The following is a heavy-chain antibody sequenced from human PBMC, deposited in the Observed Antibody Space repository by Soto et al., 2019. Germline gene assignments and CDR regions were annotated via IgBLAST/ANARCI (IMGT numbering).Heavy chain of an antibody. J-gene: IGHJ3*02. V-gene: IGHV1-18*01. CDR1: GYTFTSYG. D-gene: IGHD3-10*01. Sequence: ASVKVSCKASGYTFTSYGISWVRQAPGQGLEWMGWISAYNGNTNYAQKLQGRVTMTTDTSTSTAYMELRSLRSDDTAVYYCARDKGVNNRDAFDIWGQGTMVTVSS. CDR3: ARDKGVNNRDAFDI. CDR2: ISAYNGNT.